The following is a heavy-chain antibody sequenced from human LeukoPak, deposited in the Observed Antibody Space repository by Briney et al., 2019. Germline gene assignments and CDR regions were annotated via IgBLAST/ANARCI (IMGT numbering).Heavy chain of an antibody. Sequence: GGSLRLSCAASGFTFSSYAMHWVRQAPGKGLEWVAVISYDGSNKYYADSVKGRFTISRDNSKNTLYLQMNSLRAEDTAVYYCASVGVVIALDAFDIWGQGTIVTVSS. CDR3: ASVGVVIALDAFDI. D-gene: IGHD3-3*01. V-gene: IGHV3-30-3*01. CDR1: GFTFSSYA. J-gene: IGHJ3*02. CDR2: ISYDGSNK.